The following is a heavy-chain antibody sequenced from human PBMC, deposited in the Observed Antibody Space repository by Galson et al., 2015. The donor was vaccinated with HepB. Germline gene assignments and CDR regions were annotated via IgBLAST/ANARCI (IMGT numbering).Heavy chain of an antibody. CDR2: ISSSSSYI. CDR3: ARGSTIFEAKGY. CDR1: GFAFSSYS. V-gene: IGHV3-21*01. Sequence: SLRLSCAASGFAFSSYSMNWVRQAPGKGLEWVSSISSSSSYIYYADSVKGRFTISRDNAKNSLYLQMNSLRAEDTAVYYCARGSTIFEAKGYWGQGTLVTVSS. J-gene: IGHJ4*02. D-gene: IGHD3-3*01.